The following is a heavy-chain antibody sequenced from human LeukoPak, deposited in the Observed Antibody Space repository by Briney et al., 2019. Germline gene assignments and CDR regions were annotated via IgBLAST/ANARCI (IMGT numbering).Heavy chain of an antibody. CDR1: GFRFSNYG. V-gene: IGHV3-23*01. J-gene: IGHJ4*02. CDR2: ISGSGINI. Sequence: PGGSLRLSCAASGFRFSNYGMSWVRQAPGKGLEWVSSISGSGINIYYADFVKGRFTISRDNSKNTVFLQMNSLRAEDAAVYYCVKDYNWTPGRVDFWGQGSLVTVSS. D-gene: IGHD1-20*01. CDR3: VKDYNWTPGRVDF.